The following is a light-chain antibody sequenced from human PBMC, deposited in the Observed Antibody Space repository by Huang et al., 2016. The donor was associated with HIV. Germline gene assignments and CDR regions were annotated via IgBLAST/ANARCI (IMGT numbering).Light chain of an antibody. CDR1: QNVGSN. J-gene: IGKJ1*01. V-gene: IGKV3-15*01. Sequence: EVLMTQSPDIPSVSPGGRATFSCRASQNVGSNLAWYQPRPGQAPWLLIYAASTRATGDPARFSGGGSGTEFTLAISRLQSEDFATCYCQQYNTWPPWAFGQGTTVEI. CDR2: AAS. CDR3: QQYNTWPPWA.